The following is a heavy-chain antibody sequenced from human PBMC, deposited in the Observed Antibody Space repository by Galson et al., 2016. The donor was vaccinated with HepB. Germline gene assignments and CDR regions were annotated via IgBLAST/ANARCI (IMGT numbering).Heavy chain of an antibody. CDR3: AHSDYDFGSGYYTGGGYFDY. CDR1: GFSLSTSGVG. D-gene: IGHD3-3*01. J-gene: IGHJ4*02. V-gene: IGHV2-5*02. Sequence: PALVKPTQTLTLTCTFSGFSLSTSGVGVGWIRQPPGKALEWLALIYWDDDKRYSPSLKSRLTITKDTSKNQVVLTMTNMDPVDTATYYWAHSDYDFGSGYYTGGGYFDYWGQGTLVTVSS. CDR2: IYWDDDK.